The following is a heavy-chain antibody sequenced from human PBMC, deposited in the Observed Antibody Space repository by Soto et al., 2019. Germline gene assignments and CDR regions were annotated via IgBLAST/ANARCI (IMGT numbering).Heavy chain of an antibody. V-gene: IGHV4-59*01. D-gene: IGHD5-18*01. CDR1: VCTIRSYY. CDR3: ARGAADTAMVDS. CDR2: IFYSGST. Sequence: SETLSLSGTGSVCTIRSYYCTWMRQPPGKGLEWLGYIFYSGSTFYNPSLKSRVTISIHTSKSQFSLQLTSVTAADTAVYYCARGAADTAMVDSWGQGTLVTVSS. J-gene: IGHJ4*02.